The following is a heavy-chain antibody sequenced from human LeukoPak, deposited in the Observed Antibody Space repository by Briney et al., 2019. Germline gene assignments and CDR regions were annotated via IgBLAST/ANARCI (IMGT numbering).Heavy chain of an antibody. J-gene: IGHJ5*02. CDR1: GFTFSSYW. V-gene: IGHV3-74*01. D-gene: IGHD2-2*01. CDR2: INTDGSST. Sequence: GGSLRLSCAASGFTFSSYWMHWVRQAPGKGLVWVSRINTDGSSTSYADSVKGRFTISRDNAKNTLYLQMNSLRAEDTAVYYCARDRIVVVPAAGGLFNWFDPWGQGTLVTVSS. CDR3: ARDRIVVVPAAGGLFNWFDP.